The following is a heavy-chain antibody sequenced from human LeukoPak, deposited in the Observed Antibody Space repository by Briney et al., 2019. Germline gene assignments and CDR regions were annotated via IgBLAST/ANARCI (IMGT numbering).Heavy chain of an antibody. CDR3: DRGPILLWIHNAMDV. CDR2: IISEAYRRTT. J-gene: IGHJ6*02. D-gene: IGHD2/OR15-2a*01. CDR1: GFTVGDHA. V-gene: IGHV3-49*04. Sequence: GGSLRPSWTGAGFTVGDHAMSWVRLARGDGLEWVGFIISEAYRRTTEYSASVKRRFTISTSDSASIAYLQMNSLRIEDTAVYYCDRGPILLWIHNAMDVWGQGTTVTVSS.